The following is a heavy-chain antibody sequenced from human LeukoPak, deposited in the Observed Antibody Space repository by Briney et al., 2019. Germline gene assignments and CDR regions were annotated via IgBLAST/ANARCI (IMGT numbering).Heavy chain of an antibody. CDR3: ARVSSGWYFGGDYFDY. CDR1: GYTFTNYY. CDR2: INPSSLGT. Sequence: ASVKVSCKASGYTFTNYYMHWVRQAPGQGLEWMGVINPSSLGTTYAQRFQGRVTMTTDTSTSTAYMELRSLRSDDTAVYYCARVSSGWYFGGDYFDYWGQGTLVTVSS. V-gene: IGHV1-46*01. D-gene: IGHD6-19*01. J-gene: IGHJ4*02.